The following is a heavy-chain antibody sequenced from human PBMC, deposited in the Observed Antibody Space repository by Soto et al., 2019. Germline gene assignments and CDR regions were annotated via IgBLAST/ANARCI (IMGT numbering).Heavy chain of an antibody. D-gene: IGHD4-17*01. V-gene: IGHV3-53*01. CDR2: IYSGGRT. CDR1: GFIVNSNY. J-gene: IGHJ6*02. CDR3: AGPSVTILNYGMDV. Sequence: GGSLRLSCVASGFIVNSNYISCFRQAPGKGLEWVSIIYSGGRTYYADSVKGRFTISRDNSKNTVYLEMNSLRAEDTAVYYCAGPSVTILNYGMDVWGQGTTVTVSS.